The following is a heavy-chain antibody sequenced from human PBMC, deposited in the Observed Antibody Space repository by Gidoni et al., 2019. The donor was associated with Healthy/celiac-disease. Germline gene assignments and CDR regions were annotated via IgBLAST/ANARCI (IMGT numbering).Heavy chain of an antibody. D-gene: IGHD3-16*02. CDR1: GGSFSSSSYY. CDR2: IYYSGST. V-gene: IGHV4-39*01. J-gene: IGHJ4*02. CDR3: ARHSYDYVWGSYRYFDY. Sequence: QLQLQESGPGLVQPSEPLSLPCTVSGGSFSSSSYYWGWIRQPPGKGLEWIGSIYYSGSTYYNPSLKSRVTISVDTSKNQCALKLSSVTAADTAVYYCARHSYDYVWGSYRYFDYWGQGTLVTVSS.